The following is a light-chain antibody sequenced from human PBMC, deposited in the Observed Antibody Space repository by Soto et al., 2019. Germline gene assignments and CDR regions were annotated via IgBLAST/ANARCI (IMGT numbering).Light chain of an antibody. V-gene: IGLV2-14*01. J-gene: IGLJ1*01. CDR1: SSDVGAYNS. Sequence: QSALTQPASVSGSPGQSITISCTGTSSDVGAYNSVAWYQHNPGKAPKLMIYDVSNRPSGVSSRFSGSKSANTAPLSISGRQADDEADYYCTPYPSSSPLVFGTGTKLTVL. CDR2: DVS. CDR3: TPYPSSSPLV.